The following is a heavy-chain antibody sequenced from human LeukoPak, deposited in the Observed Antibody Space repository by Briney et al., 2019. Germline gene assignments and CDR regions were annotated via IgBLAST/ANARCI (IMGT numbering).Heavy chain of an antibody. J-gene: IGHJ5*01. CDR3: VRDWDHFDFDS. Sequence: PGGSLRLSCAASGFTFRDYWMHWIRQAPGKGLVWVSRIKGDGSHTIYADSVKGRCTISRDNAKNTLYLQMKSLRVEDTALYYCVRDWDHFDFDSWGQGTLVTVSS. CDR2: IKGDGSHT. V-gene: IGHV3-74*01. CDR1: GFTFRDYW. D-gene: IGHD1-26*01.